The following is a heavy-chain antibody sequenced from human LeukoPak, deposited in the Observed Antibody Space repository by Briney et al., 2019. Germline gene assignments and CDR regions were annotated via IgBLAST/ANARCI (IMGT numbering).Heavy chain of an antibody. CDR1: GGSISSSSYY. J-gene: IGHJ4*02. CDR2: IYYSGST. V-gene: IGHV4-39*01. D-gene: IGHD3-10*01. Sequence: SETLSLTCTVSGGSISSSSYYWGWIRQPPGKGLEWIGSIYYSGSTYYNPPLKSRVTISVDTSKNQFSLKLSSVTAADTAVYYCARLHGSGSFDYWGQGTLVTVSS. CDR3: ARLHGSGSFDY.